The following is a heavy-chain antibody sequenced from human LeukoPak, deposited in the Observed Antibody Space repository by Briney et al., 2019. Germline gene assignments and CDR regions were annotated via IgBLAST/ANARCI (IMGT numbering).Heavy chain of an antibody. J-gene: IGHJ6*03. Sequence: GASVKVSCKASGGAFSSYAISWVRQAPGQGLEWMGGIIPIFGTANYAQKFQGRVTMTRDMSTSTVYMELSSLRSEDTAVYYCARGCFYCTSRPMDVWGKGTTVTVSS. V-gene: IGHV1-69*05. CDR1: GGAFSSYA. CDR2: IIPIFGTA. D-gene: IGHD2-2*01. CDR3: ARGCFYCTSRPMDV.